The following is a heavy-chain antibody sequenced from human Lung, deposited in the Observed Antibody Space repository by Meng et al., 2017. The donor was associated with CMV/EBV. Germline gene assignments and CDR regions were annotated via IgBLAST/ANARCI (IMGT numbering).Heavy chain of an antibody. Sequence: QRQRPGPGLVKPSGTRSLPGAVSGGSMSSTNWWSWVRQPPGKGLEWIGEIYHSGSTNYNPSLKSRVSISVDKSKNQFSLKLSSVTAADTAVYYCARADKVRFDYWGQGTLVTVSS. V-gene: IGHV4-4*02. CDR1: GGSMSSTNW. J-gene: IGHJ4*02. CDR2: IYHSGST. CDR3: ARADKVRFDY.